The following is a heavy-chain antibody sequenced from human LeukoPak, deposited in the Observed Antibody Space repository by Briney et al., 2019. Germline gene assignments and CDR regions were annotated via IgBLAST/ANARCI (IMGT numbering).Heavy chain of an antibody. CDR3: ARGLGAPRQSVGATPAY. J-gene: IGHJ4*02. D-gene: IGHD1-26*01. Sequence: SETLSLTCAVYGGSFSGYYWSWIRQPPGKGLEWIGEINHSGSTNYNPSLKSRVTISVDTSQNQFSLKLSSVTAADTAVYYCARGLGAPRQSVGATPAYWGQGTLVTVSS. CDR2: INHSGST. V-gene: IGHV4-34*01. CDR1: GGSFSGYY.